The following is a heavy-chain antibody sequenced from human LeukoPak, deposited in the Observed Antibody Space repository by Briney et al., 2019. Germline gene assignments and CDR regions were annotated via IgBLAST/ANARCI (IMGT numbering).Heavy chain of an antibody. V-gene: IGHV1-8*01. D-gene: IGHD1-26*01. CDR2: MNPNSGNT. J-gene: IGHJ4*02. CDR3: ARALTRSSKFFAY. Sequence: GASVMVSCTASGYTFTSYDINWVRQATGQGLEWMGWMNPNSGNTGYAQKFQGRVTMTRNTSISTAYMELSSLRSEDTAVYYCARALTRSSKFFAYWGQGTLVTVSS. CDR1: GYTFTSYD.